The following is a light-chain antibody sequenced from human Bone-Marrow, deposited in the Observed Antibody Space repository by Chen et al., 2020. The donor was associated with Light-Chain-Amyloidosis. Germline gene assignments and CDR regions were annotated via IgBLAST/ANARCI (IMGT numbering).Light chain of an antibody. CDR3: GSYTTTNTLV. V-gene: IGLV2-14*01. Sequence: QSALTQPASVSGYPGQSLTIPCTGTSSDVGGYNYVSWYQQHPGKAPKLMIYDVSDRPSGLSYRFSGSKSGNTASLTIYGLQAEDEADYYCGSYTTTNTLVFGGGTKLTVL. CDR2: DVS. CDR1: SSDVGGYNY. J-gene: IGLJ3*02.